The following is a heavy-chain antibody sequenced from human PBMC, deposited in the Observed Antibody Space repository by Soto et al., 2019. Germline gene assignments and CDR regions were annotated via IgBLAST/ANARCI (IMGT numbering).Heavy chain of an antibody. D-gene: IGHD3-3*01. CDR3: ARDNTLRFLEWLDPRYSYYYYGMDV. CDR1: GFTFSSYS. CDR2: ISSSSSYI. J-gene: IGHJ6*02. Sequence: PGGSLRLSCAASGFTFSSYSMNWVRQAPGKGLEWVSSISSSSSYIYYADSVKGRFTISRDNAKNSPYLQMHSLSAEETAVYYCARDNTLRFLEWLDPRYSYYYYGMDVWGQGTTVTVSS. V-gene: IGHV3-21*01.